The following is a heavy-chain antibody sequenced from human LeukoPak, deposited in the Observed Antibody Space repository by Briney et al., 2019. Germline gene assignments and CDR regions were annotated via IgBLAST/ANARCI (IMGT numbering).Heavy chain of an antibody. CDR3: ARDSRNDGLFDY. D-gene: IGHD1-1*01. Sequence: SVKVSCKASGGTSSSYAISWVRQAPGQGLEWMGGIIPIFGTANYAQKFQGRVTITTDESTSTAYMELSSLRSEDTAVYYCARDSRNDGLFDYWGQGTLVTVSS. V-gene: IGHV1-69*05. CDR2: IIPIFGTA. CDR1: GGTSSSYA. J-gene: IGHJ4*02.